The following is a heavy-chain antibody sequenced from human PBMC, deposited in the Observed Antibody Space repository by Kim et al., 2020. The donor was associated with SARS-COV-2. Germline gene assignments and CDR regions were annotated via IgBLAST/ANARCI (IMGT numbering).Heavy chain of an antibody. D-gene: IGHD3-22*01. CDR1: GFTFSSYA. J-gene: IGHJ3*02. CDR3: AKCPSYYYDSSGNGAFDI. V-gene: IGHV3-23*01. Sequence: GGSLRLSCAASGFTFSSYAMSWVRQAPGKGLEWVSAISGSGGSTYYADSVKGRFTISRDNSKNTLYLQMNSLRAEDTAVYYCAKCPSYYYDSSGNGAFDIWGQGTMVTVSS. CDR2: ISGSGGST.